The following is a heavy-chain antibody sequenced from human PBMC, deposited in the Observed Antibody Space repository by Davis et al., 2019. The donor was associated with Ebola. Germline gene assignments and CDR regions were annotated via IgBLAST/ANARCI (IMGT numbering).Heavy chain of an antibody. D-gene: IGHD3-16*01. CDR3: VKDSYYDSVWGTD. J-gene: IGHJ4*02. CDR1: GFTFGSFA. V-gene: IGHV3-53*01. CDR2: IYRDERT. Sequence: GESLKISCTGFGFTFGSFAMHWVRQAPGKGLEWVSVIYRDERTYYADSVKGRFTVSRDNSENMLYLQMSTLRAEDTAVYYCVKDSYYDSVWGTDWGPGTLVTVSS.